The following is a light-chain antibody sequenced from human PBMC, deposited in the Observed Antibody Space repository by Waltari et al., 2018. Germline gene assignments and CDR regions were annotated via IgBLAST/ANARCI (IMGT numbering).Light chain of an antibody. CDR3: SIYMGSGIWV. CDR1: SGSLSTTSY. J-gene: IGLJ3*02. CDR2: KGS. V-gene: IGLV8-61*01. Sequence: QTVVTQEPSLSVSPGGTVTLTCVLSSGSLSTTSYATWYQQTPGQPPRTLVYKGSSRSSGVPARFSGSILGNKAARTITGAQADDESNYYCSIYMGSGIWVFGGGTKLTVL.